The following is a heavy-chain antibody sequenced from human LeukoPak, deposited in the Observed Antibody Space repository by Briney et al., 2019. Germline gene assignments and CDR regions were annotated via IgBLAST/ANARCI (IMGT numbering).Heavy chain of an antibody. CDR2: IIPFRGTV. CDR3: ARDLPGTDDAFDI. CDR1: GGTFDTYA. D-gene: IGHD2-2*01. V-gene: IGHV1-69*04. Sequence: SVTVSCKASGGTFDTYALSWVRQAPGQGLEWMGRIIPFRGTVNHAQRFQGRVTITADKSTGTAYVELSSLRSDDTAVYYCARDLPGTDDAFDIWGQGTMVTVSS. J-gene: IGHJ3*02.